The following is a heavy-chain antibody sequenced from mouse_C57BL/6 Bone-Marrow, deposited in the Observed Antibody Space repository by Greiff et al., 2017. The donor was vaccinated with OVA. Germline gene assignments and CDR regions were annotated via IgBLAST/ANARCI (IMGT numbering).Heavy chain of an antibody. CDR1: GYTFTSYW. Sequence: QVQLQQPGAELVRPGTSVKLSCKASGYTFTSYWMHWVKQRPGQGLEWIGVIAPSDSYTNYNQKFKGKATLTVDTSSSTAYMQLSSLTSEDSAVYYCAREIYEGYPYWYIEVWGTGTTGTVSS. V-gene: IGHV1-59*01. CDR2: IAPSDSYT. CDR3: AREIYEGYPYWYIEV. J-gene: IGHJ1*03. D-gene: IGHD2-3*01.